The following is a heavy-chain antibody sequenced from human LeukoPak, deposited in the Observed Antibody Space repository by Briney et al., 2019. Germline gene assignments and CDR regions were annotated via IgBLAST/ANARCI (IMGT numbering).Heavy chain of an antibody. CDR1: GFTFSHYG. CDR2: VSHDGGKK. D-gene: IGHD2-15*01. V-gene: IGHV3-30*18. CDR3: AKDMGENQLLNWFDP. Sequence: GRSLTLSCAASGFTFSHYGMHWVRQAPGKGLEWVAVVSHDGGKKYYGDSVKGRFTISRDNSENTVYLQMNSLRREDTAVYYCAKDMGENQLLNWFDPWGQGTQVTVSS. J-gene: IGHJ5*02.